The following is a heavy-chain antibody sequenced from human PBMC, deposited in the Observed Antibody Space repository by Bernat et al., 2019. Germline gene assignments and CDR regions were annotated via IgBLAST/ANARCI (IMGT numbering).Heavy chain of an antibody. CDR3: ARSNNKGDYYDSSGEDY. J-gene: IGHJ4*02. V-gene: IGHV4-30-4*01. Sequence: QVQLQESGPGLVKPSQTLSLTCTVSGGSISSGDYYWSWIRQPPGKGLEWIGYIYYSGSTYYNPSLKSRVTISVDTSKNHFSLKLSSVTAADTAVYYCARSNNKGDYYDSSGEDYWGQGTLVTVSS. CDR1: GGSISSGDYY. D-gene: IGHD3-22*01. CDR2: IYYSGST.